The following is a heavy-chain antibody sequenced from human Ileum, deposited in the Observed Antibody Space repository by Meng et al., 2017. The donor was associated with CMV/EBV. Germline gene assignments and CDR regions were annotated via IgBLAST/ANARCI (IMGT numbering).Heavy chain of an antibody. D-gene: IGHD6-13*01. V-gene: IGHV4-30-4*08. CDR1: GAIISSGDYY. J-gene: IGHJ5*02. CDR3: ARFRIAALGNLFDP. CDR2: IFVSGNT. Sequence: QVQLSVSLPRTVKPSHTLSLIFSISGAIISSGDYYWSWIRQPPGKGLEWIGYIFVSGNTYYNPSLNNRVIISIDTPRNQFSLKVDSVTAADTAVYYCARFRIAALGNLFDPWGHGTLVTVSS.